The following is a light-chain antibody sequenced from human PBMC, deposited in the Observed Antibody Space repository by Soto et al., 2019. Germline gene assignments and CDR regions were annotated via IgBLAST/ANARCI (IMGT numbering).Light chain of an antibody. Sequence: QALRTLPPSASGPSGQRFTISCSGSISNIGSNYVYWYQQLPGTAPKLLIYSNNQRPSGVPDRFSGYKSGTSASLATSGLRSEDEADYYCASWDASLRVFGTGTKVTVL. CDR1: ISNIGSNY. CDR2: SNN. CDR3: ASWDASLRV. V-gene: IGLV1-47*02. J-gene: IGLJ1*01.